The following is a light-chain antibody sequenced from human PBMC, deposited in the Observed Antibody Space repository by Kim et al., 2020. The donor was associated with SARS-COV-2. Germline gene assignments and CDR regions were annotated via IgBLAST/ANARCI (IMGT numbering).Light chain of an antibody. V-gene: IGKV3-15*01. J-gene: IGKJ2*01. CDR2: GAT. CDR3: QQYNSWPPFT. Sequence: VSRGERATLPCRARPIINTNFAWYQQHPCQAPRRLIYGATTRAPCSPARVSGSGSGTEFTLTINSIQSEDFAVFYCQQYNSWPPFTFGQGTKLEI. CDR1: PIINTN.